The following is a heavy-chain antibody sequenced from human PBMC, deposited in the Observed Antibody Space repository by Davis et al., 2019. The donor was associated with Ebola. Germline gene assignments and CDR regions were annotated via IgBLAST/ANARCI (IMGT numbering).Heavy chain of an antibody. CDR3: TRTTWELGGYYFDY. V-gene: IGHV3-49*03. J-gene: IGHJ4*02. CDR2: IRSKAYGGTT. Sequence: GESLKISCAASGFTFSSYAMSWFRQAPGKGLEWVGFIRSKAYGGTTEYAASVKGRFTISRDDSKSIAYLQMNSLKTEDTAVYYCTRTTWELGGYYFDYWGQGTLVTVSS. CDR1: GFTFSSYA. D-gene: IGHD1-26*01.